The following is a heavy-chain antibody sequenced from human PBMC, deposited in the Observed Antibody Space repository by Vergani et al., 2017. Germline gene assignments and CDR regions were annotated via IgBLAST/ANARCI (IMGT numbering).Heavy chain of an antibody. CDR1: GFTFGDYA. CDR2: IRSKAYGGTT. D-gene: IGHD1-26*01. V-gene: IGHV3-49*03. CDR3: ARVIPVGATDAFDI. J-gene: IGHJ3*02. Sequence: EVQLVESGGGLVQPGRSLRLSCTASGFTFGDYAMSWFRQAPGKGLEWVGFIRSKAYGGTTEYAASVKGRFTISRDNAKNSLYLQMNSLRAEDTAVYYCARVIPVGATDAFDIWGQGTMVTVSS.